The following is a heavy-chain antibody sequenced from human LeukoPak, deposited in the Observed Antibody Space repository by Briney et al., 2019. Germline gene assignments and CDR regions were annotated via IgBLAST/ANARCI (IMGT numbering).Heavy chain of an antibody. CDR2: IYYSGST. CDR1: GGSISSSSYY. J-gene: IGHJ6*02. V-gene: IGHV4-39*01. D-gene: IGHD3-3*01. Sequence: SETLSLTCTVSGGSISSSSYYWGWIRQPPGKGLEWIGSIYYSGSTYYNPSLKSRVTISVDTSKNQFSLKLSSVTAADTAVYYCARGPSRGITIFGPNYYYGMDVWGQGTTVTVSS. CDR3: ARGPSRGITIFGPNYYYGMDV.